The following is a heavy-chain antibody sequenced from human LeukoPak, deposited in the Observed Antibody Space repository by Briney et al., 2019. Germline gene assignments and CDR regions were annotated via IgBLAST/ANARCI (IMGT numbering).Heavy chain of an antibody. CDR3: ARDREVVTAKAQMDV. J-gene: IGHJ6*04. D-gene: IGHD2-21*02. Sequence: GGSLRLSCAASGFTFSNYAMTWVRQAPGKGLEWVSLISAGGGTTFYADSVKGRFTVSRDNSKNTVFLQMTSLRVDDTAVYYCARDREVVTAKAQMDVWGKGTTVIVSS. CDR1: GFTFSNYA. V-gene: IGHV3-23*01. CDR2: ISAGGGTT.